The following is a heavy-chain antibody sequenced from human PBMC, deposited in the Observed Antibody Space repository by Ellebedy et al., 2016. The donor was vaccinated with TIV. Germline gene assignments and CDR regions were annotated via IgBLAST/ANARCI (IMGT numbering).Heavy chain of an antibody. Sequence: FTFSRDNAKNALYLQMNSLTAEDTAVYYCARVEPGTPGDYWGQGTLVTVSS. J-gene: IGHJ4*02. D-gene: IGHD1-14*01. CDR3: ARVEPGTPGDY. V-gene: IGHV3-11*06.